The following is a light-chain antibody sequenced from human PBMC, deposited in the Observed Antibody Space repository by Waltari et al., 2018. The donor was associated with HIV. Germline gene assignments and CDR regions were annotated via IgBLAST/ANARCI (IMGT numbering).Light chain of an antibody. J-gene: IGKJ2*03. CDR2: TAS. Sequence: DIKMTQSPSVLSASLGDRVTISCRASQNVNTWVAWYQQKPGRAPKLLIHTASTLASGVPSRFSGRGSGAVFTLTIAGLQRDDYATYYCQQYETYYSFGLGTNVE. CDR1: QNVNTW. V-gene: IGKV1-5*03. CDR3: QQYETYYS.